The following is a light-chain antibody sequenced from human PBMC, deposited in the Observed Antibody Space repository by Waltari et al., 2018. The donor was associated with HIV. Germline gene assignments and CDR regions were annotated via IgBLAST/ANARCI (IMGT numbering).Light chain of an antibody. Sequence: IVLTQSPVHVSVSTRESVTLSCRASQTANYNLAWYHQKTGQAPTLLIYCASTRANGISPRISGSGSGTAFLLTIYSLHPDDLGAYWCHEYDNWSHWTFGQGTKVEIK. CDR3: HEYDNWSHWT. V-gene: IGKV3-15*01. CDR2: CAS. J-gene: IGKJ1*01. CDR1: QTANYN.